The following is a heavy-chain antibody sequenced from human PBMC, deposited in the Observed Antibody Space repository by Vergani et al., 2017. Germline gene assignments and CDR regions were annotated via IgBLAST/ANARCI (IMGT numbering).Heavy chain of an antibody. Sequence: QVQLQESGPGLVKPPETLSLACTVSGGSISSYYWSWIRQPPGKGLEWIGYIYYSGSAKYNPSLESRVTMSVDTSKNQFSLNLTSVTAADTAVYYCARGALWWLRQIDSWGQGTLVTVSS. D-gene: IGHD2-21*01. CDR2: IYYSGSA. CDR1: GGSISSYY. V-gene: IGHV4-59*01. CDR3: ARGALWWLRQIDS. J-gene: IGHJ4*02.